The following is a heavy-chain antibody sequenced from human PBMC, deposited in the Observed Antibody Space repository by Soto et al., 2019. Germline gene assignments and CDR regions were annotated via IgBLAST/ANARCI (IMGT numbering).Heavy chain of an antibody. J-gene: IGHJ6*02. V-gene: IGHV3-13*01. CDR1: GYTFSSYD. CDR2: IGTAGDT. D-gene: IGHD1-7*01. CDR3: ARETGTTGYYGMDV. Sequence: GGSLRLSCAASGYTFSSYDMHWVRQATGKGLEWVSAIGTAGDTYYPGSVKGRFTISRENAKNSLYLQMNSLRAEDTAVYYCARETGTTGYYGMDVWGQGTTVTVSS.